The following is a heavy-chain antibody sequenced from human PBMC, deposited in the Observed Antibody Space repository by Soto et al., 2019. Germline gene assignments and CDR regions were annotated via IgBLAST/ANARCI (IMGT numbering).Heavy chain of an antibody. CDR1: GYTFTGYY. D-gene: IGHD2-2*01. CDR3: ARARNRCSSTSCYGSWWEYDY. J-gene: IGHJ4*02. V-gene: IGHV1-2*04. CDR2: INPNSGGT. Sequence: GASVKVSCKASGYTFTGYYMHWVRQAPGQGLERMGWINPNSGGTNYAQKFQGWVTMTRDTSISTAYMELSRLRSDDTAVYYCARARNRCSSTSCYGSWWEYDYWGQGTLVTVSS.